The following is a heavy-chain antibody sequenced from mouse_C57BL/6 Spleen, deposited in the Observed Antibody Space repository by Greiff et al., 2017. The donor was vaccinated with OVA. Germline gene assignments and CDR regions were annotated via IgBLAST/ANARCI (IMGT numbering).Heavy chain of an antibody. D-gene: IGHD1-1*01. CDR2: IYPGDGDT. CDR1: GYAFSSYW. Sequence: VQLQQSGAELVKPGASVKISCKASGYAFSSYWMNWVKQRPGKGLEWIGQIYPGDGDTNYNGKFKGKATLTADKSSSTAYMQLSSLTSEDSAVYCGAREVTTVVAKGMDYWGQGTSVTVSS. V-gene: IGHV1-80*01. J-gene: IGHJ4*01. CDR3: AREVTTVVAKGMDY.